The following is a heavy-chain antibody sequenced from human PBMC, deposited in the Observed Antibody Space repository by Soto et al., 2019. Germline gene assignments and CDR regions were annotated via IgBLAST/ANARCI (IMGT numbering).Heavy chain of an antibody. J-gene: IGHJ3*02. V-gene: IGHV3-7*01. Sequence: GGSLRLSCAASGFTFSSYWMSWVRQAPGKGLEWVANIKQDGSEKYYVDSVKGRFTISRDNAKNSLYLQMNSLRAEDTAVYYCAIGCFEGVVVVAATVAFDIWGQGTMVTVSS. CDR3: AIGCFEGVVVVAATVAFDI. CDR1: GFTFSSYW. D-gene: IGHD2-15*01. CDR2: IKQDGSEK.